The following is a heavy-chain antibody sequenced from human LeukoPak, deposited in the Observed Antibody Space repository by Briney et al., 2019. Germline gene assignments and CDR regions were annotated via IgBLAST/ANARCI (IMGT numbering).Heavy chain of an antibody. D-gene: IGHD3-9*01. J-gene: IGHJ3*02. CDR2: INPNSGGT. CDR1: GYTFTGYY. CDR3: AIVLRYFDRFAAFDI. Sequence: GASVKVSCKASGYTFTGYYMHWVRQAPGQGLEWMGWINPNSGGTNYAQKFQGRVTMTRDTSISTAYMELSRLRSDDTAVYYCAIVLRYFDRFAAFDIWGQGTMVTVSS. V-gene: IGHV1-2*02.